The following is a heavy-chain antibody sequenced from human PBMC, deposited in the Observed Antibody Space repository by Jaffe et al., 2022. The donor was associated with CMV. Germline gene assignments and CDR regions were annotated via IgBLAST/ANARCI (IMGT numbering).Heavy chain of an antibody. CDR2: ISGSGGST. CDR3: AKLSVGNSEYYYDIGTEDAFDI. J-gene: IGHJ3*02. V-gene: IGHV3-23*01. CDR1: GFTFSSYA. Sequence: EVQLLESGGGLVQPGGSLRLSCAASGFTFSSYAMSWVRQAPGKGLEWVSAISGSGGSTYYADSVKGRFTISRDNSKNTLYLQMNSLRAEDTAVYYCAKLSVGNSEYYYDIGTEDAFDIWGQGTMVTVSS. D-gene: IGHD3-22*01.